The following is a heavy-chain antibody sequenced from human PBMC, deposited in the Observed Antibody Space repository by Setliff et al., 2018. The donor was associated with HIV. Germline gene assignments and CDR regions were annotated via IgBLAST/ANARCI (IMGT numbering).Heavy chain of an antibody. Sequence: LSLTCTVSGASISGGSYYWSWIRQPAGKGLEWIGHIYTSGSTNYSPSLKSRVTISVDTSKKQFSLKLSSVTAADTAVYYCARDRRYSPHYFDYWGQGTLVTVSS. J-gene: IGHJ4*02. CDR3: ARDRRYSPHYFDY. D-gene: IGHD1-26*01. CDR1: GASISGGSYY. V-gene: IGHV4-61*09. CDR2: IYTSGST.